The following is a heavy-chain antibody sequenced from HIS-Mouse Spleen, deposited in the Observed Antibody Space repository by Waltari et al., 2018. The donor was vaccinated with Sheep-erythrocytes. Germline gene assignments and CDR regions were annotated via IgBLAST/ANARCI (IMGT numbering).Heavy chain of an antibody. V-gene: IGHV4-39*01. CDR2: IYYSGVT. CDR1: GGSISSSSYY. CDR3: ERHKDTAMVHLDY. D-gene: IGHD5-18*01. Sequence: QLQLQESGPGLVKPSETLSLTCTVSGGSISSSSYYWGWIRQPPGKGLEWIGSIYYSGVTYYNRSLKNRVTISVDTSTNQFSLKLISVTAADTAVYYCERHKDTAMVHLDYWGQGTLVTVAS. J-gene: IGHJ4*02.